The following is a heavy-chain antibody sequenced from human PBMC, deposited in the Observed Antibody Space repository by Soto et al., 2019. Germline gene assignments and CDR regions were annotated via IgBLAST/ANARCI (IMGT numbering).Heavy chain of an antibody. CDR3: AITYYYDSSGYSIFDY. D-gene: IGHD3-22*01. CDR2: IIPILGIA. CDR1: GGTFSSYT. V-gene: IGHV1-69*02. J-gene: IGHJ4*02. Sequence: QVQLVQSGAEVKKPGSSVKVSCKASGGTFSSYTISWVRQAPGQGLEWMGRIIPILGIANYAQKFQGRVTITXXKXTXXAYMELSSLRSEDTAVYYCAITYYYDSSGYSIFDYWGQGTLVTVSS.